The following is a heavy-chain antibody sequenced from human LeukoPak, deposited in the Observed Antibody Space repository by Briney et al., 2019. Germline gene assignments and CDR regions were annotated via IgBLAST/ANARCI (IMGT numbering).Heavy chain of an antibody. Sequence: GGSLRLSCAASGFTFSNYWMSWVRQAPGKGLEWVANIKQYGSEKYYVDSVKGRFTISRDNAKNSPYLQMNSLRAEDTAVYYCARGDYFGSGTSFIDAFDIWGQGTMVTVS. V-gene: IGHV3-7*01. CDR1: GFTFSNYW. CDR2: IKQYGSEK. CDR3: ARGDYFGSGTSFIDAFDI. J-gene: IGHJ3*02. D-gene: IGHD3-10*01.